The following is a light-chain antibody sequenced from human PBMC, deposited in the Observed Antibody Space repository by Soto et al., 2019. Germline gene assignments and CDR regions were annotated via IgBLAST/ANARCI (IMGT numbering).Light chain of an antibody. CDR3: QQYNLYT. CDR1: QSISSW. CDR2: KAS. J-gene: IGKJ2*01. V-gene: IGKV1-5*03. Sequence: DIQMTQSPSTMSASVGDRVTITCRASQSISSWFAWYQQKPGKAPKLLIYKASTLESGVPSRFSGSGSGTEFTLTISSLQPDDFATYYCQQYNLYTFGQGTKLEIK.